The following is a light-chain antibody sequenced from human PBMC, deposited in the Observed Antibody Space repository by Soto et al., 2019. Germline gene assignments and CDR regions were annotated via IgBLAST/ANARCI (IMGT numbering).Light chain of an antibody. CDR3: AAWDDSLSDYV. Sequence: QSALTQPASVSGSPGQSITISCTGTSSDVGSYNLVSWYQQHPGKAPKLIIYEGIKRPSGVSNRFSASKSDNTASLTISGLQAEDESDYYCAAWDDSLSDYVFGTGTQLTVL. CDR1: SSDVGSYNL. J-gene: IGLJ1*01. V-gene: IGLV2-23*01. CDR2: EGI.